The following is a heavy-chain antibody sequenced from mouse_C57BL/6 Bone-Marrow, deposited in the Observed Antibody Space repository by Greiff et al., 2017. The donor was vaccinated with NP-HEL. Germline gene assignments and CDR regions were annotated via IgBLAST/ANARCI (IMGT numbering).Heavy chain of an antibody. D-gene: IGHD4-1*01. CDR2: IDPSDSYT. Sequence: QVQLKQPGAELVMPGASVKLSCKASGYTFTSYWMHWVKQRPGQGLEWIGEIDPSDSYTNYNQKFKGKSTLTVDKSSSTAYMQLSSLTSEDSAVYYCARGDWGNWYIDVWGTGTTVTVSS. V-gene: IGHV1-69*01. J-gene: IGHJ1*03. CDR1: GYTFTSYW. CDR3: ARGDWGNWYIDV.